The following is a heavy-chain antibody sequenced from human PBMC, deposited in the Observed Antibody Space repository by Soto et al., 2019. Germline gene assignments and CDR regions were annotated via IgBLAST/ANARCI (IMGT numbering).Heavy chain of an antibody. V-gene: IGHV3-30*04. J-gene: IGHJ5*02. CDR3: VSPHSESSNAFDL. Sequence: VGSLRLFCAASGFSFSHYAMHWVRQPPGKGLEWVALISYDGENQYFTDSVRGRFTISRDNSKTAVYLEMNDLRLDDTATYYCVSPHSESSNAFDLWVQGTLVTVSS. CDR2: ISYDGENQ. CDR1: GFSFSHYA. D-gene: IGHD3-10*01.